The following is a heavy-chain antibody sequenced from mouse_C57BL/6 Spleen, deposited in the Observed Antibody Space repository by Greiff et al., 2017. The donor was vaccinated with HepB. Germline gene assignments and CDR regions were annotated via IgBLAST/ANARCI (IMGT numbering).Heavy chain of an antibody. Sequence: VQLKQSGAELVRPGASVKLSCTASGFNIKDDYMHWVKQRPEQGLEWIGWIDPENGDTEYASKFQGKATITAATSSNTAYLQLSSLTSEDTAVYYCPPGSSYFGSSSWFAYWGHGTLLPLSA. D-gene: IGHD1-1*01. V-gene: IGHV14-4*01. CDR3: PPGSSYFGSSSWFAY. J-gene: IGHJ3*01. CDR1: GFNIKDDY. CDR2: IDPENGDT.